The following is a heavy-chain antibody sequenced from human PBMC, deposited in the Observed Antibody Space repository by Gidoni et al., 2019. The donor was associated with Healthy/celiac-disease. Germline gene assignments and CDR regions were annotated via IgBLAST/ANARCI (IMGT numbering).Heavy chain of an antibody. D-gene: IGHD6-13*01. J-gene: IGHJ5*02. CDR3: AREIAAELGNWFDP. V-gene: IGHV3-33*08. CDR2: IWYDGSNK. CDR1: GVTVCSYG. Sequence: QVQLVESGGGVVPPGRSLRPSSAASGVTVCSYGVHWVRQAPGKGLEWVTVIWYDGSNKYYADSVKGRFTISRDNSKNTLYLQMNSLRDEDTAVYYCAREIAAELGNWFDPWGQGTLVTVSS.